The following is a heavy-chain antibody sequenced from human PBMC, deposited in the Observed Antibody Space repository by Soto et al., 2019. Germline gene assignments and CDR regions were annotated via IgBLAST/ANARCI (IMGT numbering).Heavy chain of an antibody. CDR1: GYTFTSYA. D-gene: IGHD1-1*01. V-gene: IGHV1-3*01. J-gene: IGHJ6*02. CDR3: ARRPGQLERLNYYYGMGV. Sequence: ASVKVSCKASGYTFTSYAMHWVRQAPGQRLEWMGWINAGNGNTKYSQKFQGRVTNTRDTSASTAYMELSSLRSEDTAVYYCARRPGQLERLNYYYGMGVWGQGTTVTVSS. CDR2: INAGNGNT.